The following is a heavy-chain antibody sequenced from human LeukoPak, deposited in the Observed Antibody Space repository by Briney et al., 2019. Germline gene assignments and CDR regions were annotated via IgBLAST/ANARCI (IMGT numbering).Heavy chain of an antibody. Sequence: GGSLRLSCAASGFTFSSYAMSWVRQAPGKGLEWVSGISWNSGSIGYADSVKGRFTISRDNAKNSLYLQMNSLRAEDTALYYCAKGKSSTSCPDYWGQGTLVTVSS. CDR3: AKGKSSTSCPDY. D-gene: IGHD2-2*01. CDR1: GFTFSSYA. V-gene: IGHV3-9*01. J-gene: IGHJ4*02. CDR2: ISWNSGSI.